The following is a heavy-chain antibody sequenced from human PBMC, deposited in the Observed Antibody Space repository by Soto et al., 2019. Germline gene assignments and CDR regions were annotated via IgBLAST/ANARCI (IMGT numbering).Heavy chain of an antibody. CDR2: ISAYNGNT. J-gene: IGHJ6*02. CDR1: GYTFTSYG. Sequence: ASVKVSCKASGYTFTSYGISWVRQAPGQGLEWMGWISAYNGNTNYAQKLQGRVTMTTDTSTSTAYMELRSLRSDDTAVYYCARDAPDCSGGSCYPAGGMDVWGQGTTVTVSS. CDR3: ARDAPDCSGGSCYPAGGMDV. D-gene: IGHD2-15*01. V-gene: IGHV1-18*01.